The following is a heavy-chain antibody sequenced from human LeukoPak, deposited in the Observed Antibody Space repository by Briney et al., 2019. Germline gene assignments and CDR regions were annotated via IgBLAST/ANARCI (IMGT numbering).Heavy chain of an antibody. D-gene: IGHD6-19*01. Sequence: GGSLRLSCAASGFTFSSYGMHWVRQAPGKGLEWVAVIWSDGSNKYYANSVKGRFTISRDNSKNTLYLQMNSLRAEDTAVYYCARDHSSGWYYFDYWGQGTLVTVSS. V-gene: IGHV3-33*01. CDR1: GFTFSSYG. CDR2: IWSDGSNK. CDR3: ARDHSSGWYYFDY. J-gene: IGHJ4*02.